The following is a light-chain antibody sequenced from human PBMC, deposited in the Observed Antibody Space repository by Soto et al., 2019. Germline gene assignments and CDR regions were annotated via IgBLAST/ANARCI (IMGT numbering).Light chain of an antibody. CDR2: DAS. J-gene: IGKJ1*01. V-gene: IGKV3-11*01. CDR3: QQSYSTPWT. CDR1: QSVSSY. Sequence: EIVLTQSPATLSLSPGERATLSCRASQSVSSYLAWYQQKPGQAPRLLIYDASNRATGIPARFSGGGSGTDFTLTISSLQPEDFATYYCQQSYSTPWTFGQGTKVESK.